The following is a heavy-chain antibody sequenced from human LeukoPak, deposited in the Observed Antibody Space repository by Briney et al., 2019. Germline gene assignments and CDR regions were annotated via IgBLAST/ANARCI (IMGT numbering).Heavy chain of an antibody. CDR3: ARHRKAGTATDY. Sequence: SETLSLTCTVSGGSMSPYHWGWIRQPPGKGLEWTGYIYYSGSTNYNPSLKSRVTISLDTSKNQFSLKLSSVTAADTSMYYCARHRKAGTATDYWGQGTLVTVSS. J-gene: IGHJ4*02. CDR2: IYYSGST. V-gene: IGHV4-59*08. CDR1: GGSMSPYH. D-gene: IGHD5-18*01.